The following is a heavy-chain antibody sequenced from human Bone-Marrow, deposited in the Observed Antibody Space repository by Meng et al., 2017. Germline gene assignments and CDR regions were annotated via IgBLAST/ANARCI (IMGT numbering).Heavy chain of an antibody. Sequence: VQLVESGGGLVKPGGSLRLFCEASGFNCSNAWMSWVRQAPGKGLEWVGRIKSKTDGGTTDYAAPVKGRFTISRDDSKNTLYLQMNSLKTEDTAVYYCTTDIYYDSSLWGQGTLVTVSS. V-gene: IGHV3-15*01. CDR3: TTDIYYDSSL. J-gene: IGHJ4*02. CDR2: IKSKTDGGTT. D-gene: IGHD3-22*01. CDR1: GFNCSNAW.